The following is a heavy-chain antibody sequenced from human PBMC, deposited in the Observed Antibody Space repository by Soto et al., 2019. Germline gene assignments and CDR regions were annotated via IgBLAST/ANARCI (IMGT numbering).Heavy chain of an antibody. D-gene: IGHD2-15*01. Sequence: GGSLRLSCAASGFIFSDYFMSWFRQAPGKGLEWISYISSSGSTTYYADSVRGRFTISRDNAKNSLILQMNSLRAEVTAVYYCAREFKGDIVVVAAARRTYFDYWGQGTLVTVSS. J-gene: IGHJ4*02. CDR2: ISSSGSTT. CDR3: AREFKGDIVVVAAARRTYFDY. CDR1: GFIFSDYF. V-gene: IGHV3-11*01.